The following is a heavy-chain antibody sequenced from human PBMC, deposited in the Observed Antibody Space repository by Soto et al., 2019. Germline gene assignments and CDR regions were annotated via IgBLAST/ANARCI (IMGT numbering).Heavy chain of an antibody. CDR2: IYYSGST. CDR3: ATASVGRGVIIPDY. D-gene: IGHD3-10*01. J-gene: IGHJ4*02. Sequence: QVQLQESGPGLVKPSQTLSLTCTVSGGSISSGGYYWSWIRQPPGKGLEWIGYIYYSGSTYYNPSLKSRVTTSVDTSKNQFSLKLSAVTAADTAVYYCATASVGRGVIIPDYWGQGTLVTVSS. CDR1: GGSISSGGYY. V-gene: IGHV4-30-4*01.